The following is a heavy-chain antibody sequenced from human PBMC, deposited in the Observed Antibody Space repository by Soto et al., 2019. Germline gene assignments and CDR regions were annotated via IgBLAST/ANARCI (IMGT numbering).Heavy chain of an antibody. CDR3: ARAYYSRSWRVFDY. CDR2: MNPNSGGT. D-gene: IGHD6-13*01. Sequence: QVQLVQSGADVKKPGASVKVSCKTSGYTFSGYFMHWLRQAPGQGLAWMGWMNPNSGGTDYAQNFQGMVSMTWDTSISTAYMELSRLRSEDTAIYYCARAYYSRSWRVFDYWCQGTLVTVSS. V-gene: IGHV1-2*02. J-gene: IGHJ4*02. CDR1: GYTFSGYF.